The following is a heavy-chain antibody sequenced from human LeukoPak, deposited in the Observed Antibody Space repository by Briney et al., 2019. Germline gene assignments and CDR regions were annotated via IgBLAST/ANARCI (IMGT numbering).Heavy chain of an antibody. V-gene: IGHV3-23*01. CDR2: ISGSGGST. J-gene: IGHJ5*02. CDR1: GFTFNNYA. CDR3: AKVGIAAAGTGEDNWFDP. Sequence: GGSLRLSCAASGFTFNNYAMSWVRQLPGKGLEWVSAISGSGGSTYYADSVKGRFTISRDNSKNTLYLQMNSLRAEDTAVYYCAKVGIAAAGTGEDNWFDPWGQGTLVTVSS. D-gene: IGHD6-13*01.